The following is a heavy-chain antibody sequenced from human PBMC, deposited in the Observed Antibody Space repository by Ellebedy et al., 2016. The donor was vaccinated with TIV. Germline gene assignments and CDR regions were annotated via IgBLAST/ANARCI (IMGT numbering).Heavy chain of an antibody. D-gene: IGHD2-21*01. V-gene: IGHV3-53*01. J-gene: IGHJ4*02. CDR3: ASGERYFFDY. CDR1: GLIVSNNC. Sequence: GESLKISCAASGLIVSNNCLNWVRQAPGKGLEWVAVIYIYSGGSTYYADSVKGRFTISRDSSKNTLYLQMNSLRAEDTAVYYCASGERYFFDYWGQGTLVTVSS. CDR2: IYIYSGGST.